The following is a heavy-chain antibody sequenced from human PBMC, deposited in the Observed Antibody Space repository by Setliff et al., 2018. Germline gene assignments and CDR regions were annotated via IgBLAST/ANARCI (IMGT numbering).Heavy chain of an antibody. CDR3: AKAIRYGGGWELGAFDI. J-gene: IGHJ3*02. D-gene: IGHD6-19*01. CDR1: GFNFSNYA. Sequence: GGSLRLSCAASGFNFSNYAMNWVRQTPEKGLEWVSTISGSGGDTYYSDSANGRFTLSRDNSKNTLSLQMSSLRAEDTAIHYCAKAIRYGGGWELGAFDIWGQGTMVTVSS. V-gene: IGHV3-23*01. CDR2: ISGSGGDT.